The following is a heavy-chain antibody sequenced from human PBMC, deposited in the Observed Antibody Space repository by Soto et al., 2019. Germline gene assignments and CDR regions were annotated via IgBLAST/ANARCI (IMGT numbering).Heavy chain of an antibody. Sequence: GSLRLSCAASGFTVSSNYMSWVRQAPGKGLEWVSVIYSGGSTYYADSVKGRFTISRDNSKNTLYLQMNGLRAEDTAVYYCARGDGYNPSFDYWGQGTLVTVSS. D-gene: IGHD5-12*01. CDR1: GFTVSSNY. V-gene: IGHV3-53*01. CDR2: IYSGGST. J-gene: IGHJ4*02. CDR3: ARGDGYNPSFDY.